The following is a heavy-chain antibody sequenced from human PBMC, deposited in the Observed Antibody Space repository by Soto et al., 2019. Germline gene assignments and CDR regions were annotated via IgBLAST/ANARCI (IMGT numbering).Heavy chain of an antibody. J-gene: IGHJ5*02. CDR2: IYTSGST. Sequence: SETLSLTCTVSGGSISSYYWSWIRQPAGKGLEWIGRIYTSGSTNYNPSLKSRVTMSVDTSKNQFSLKLSSVTAADTAVYYCARQPMTRFGNNWFDTWGQGTLVTVSS. D-gene: IGHD3-10*01. CDR1: GGSISSYY. V-gene: IGHV4-4*07. CDR3: ARQPMTRFGNNWFDT.